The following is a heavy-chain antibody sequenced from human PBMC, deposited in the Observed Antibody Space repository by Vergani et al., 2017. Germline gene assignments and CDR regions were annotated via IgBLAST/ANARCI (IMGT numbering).Heavy chain of an antibody. CDR3: ATKSCGTPGCQIGYFRE. CDR1: GFTSSYYG. CDR2: ISYDGTQK. Sequence: QVHLVESGGGVVQLGRSLRLSCVVSGFTSSYYGMHCVRQAPGKGLEWVAVISYDGTQKYYAHSVKGRFTISRDNSKSTLYLQMNSLRTEDTAVYYCATKSCGTPGCQIGYFREGGQGTLVTVSS. J-gene: IGHJ1*01. D-gene: IGHD1-1*01. V-gene: IGHV3-30*03.